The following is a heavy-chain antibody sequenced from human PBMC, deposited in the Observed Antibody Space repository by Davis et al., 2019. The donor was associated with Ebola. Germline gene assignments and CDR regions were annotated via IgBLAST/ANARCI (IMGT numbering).Heavy chain of an antibody. V-gene: IGHV1-2*04. J-gene: IGHJ4*02. CDR1: AGTFSSYA. CDR2: INPNRGGT. Sequence: AASVKVSCNASAGTFSSYAISWVRQAPGQGLEWMGWINPNRGGTNYAQKSQGWVTMTRDTSISTAYMELGRLRSDDTAVYYCARLYRGSFDYWGQGTLVTVSS. D-gene: IGHD1-14*01. CDR3: ARLYRGSFDY.